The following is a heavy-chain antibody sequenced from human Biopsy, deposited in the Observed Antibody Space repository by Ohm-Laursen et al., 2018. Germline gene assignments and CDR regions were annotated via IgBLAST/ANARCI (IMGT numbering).Heavy chain of an antibody. CDR3: ARDPLNGHKHFDY. V-gene: IGHV1-18*01. Sequence: ASVKVSCNASGYTFSMYAIIWVRQAPGQGLEWMGWSSAYNGKTNYAQKFQGRLTMTTDTSTSTAYMELRSLRSADTAIYYCARDPLNGHKHFDYWGQGSLVTVSS. CDR1: GYTFSMYA. D-gene: IGHD2-8*01. CDR2: SSAYNGKT. J-gene: IGHJ4*02.